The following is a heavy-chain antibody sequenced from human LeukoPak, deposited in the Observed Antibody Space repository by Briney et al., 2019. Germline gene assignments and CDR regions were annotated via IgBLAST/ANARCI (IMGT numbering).Heavy chain of an antibody. CDR3: ARDPMYNGGNSGAFDF. CDR2: ISGNGAT. CDR1: GFTFSDHF. D-gene: IGHD4-23*01. V-gene: IGHV3-11*01. Sequence: PGGSLRLSCAASGFTFSDHFMTWIRQAPGKGLEWISYISGNGATYYADSAKGRFTISRDNAQNSVWLQMNSLRAEDTAVYYCARDPMYNGGNSGAFDFWGQGTLVTVSS. J-gene: IGHJ3*01.